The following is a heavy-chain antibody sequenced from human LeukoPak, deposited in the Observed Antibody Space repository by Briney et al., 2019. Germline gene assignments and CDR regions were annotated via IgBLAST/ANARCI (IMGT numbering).Heavy chain of an antibody. CDR2: IIPILGIA. J-gene: IGHJ6*02. CDR1: GGTFSSYA. D-gene: IGHD3-22*01. V-gene: IGHV1-69*04. CDR3: ARGGTMIDDGMDV. Sequence: RASVKVSCKASGGTFSSYAISWVREAPGQGLEWMGRIIPILGIANYAQKFQGRVTTTADKSTSTAYMELSSLRSEDTAVYYCARGGTMIDDGMDVWGQGTTVTVSS.